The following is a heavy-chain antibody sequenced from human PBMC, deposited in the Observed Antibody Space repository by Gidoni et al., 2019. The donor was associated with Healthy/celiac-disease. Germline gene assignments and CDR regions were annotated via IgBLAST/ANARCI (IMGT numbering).Heavy chain of an antibody. D-gene: IGHD3-10*01. CDR3: ASGVPTPFYFAY. CDR1: GGSISSYY. Sequence: QVQLQESGPGLVKPSETLSLTCTVSGGSISSYYWSWIRQPPGKGLEWIGYIYYSGSTNYNPTLKSRVTISVDTSKNQFSLKLSSVTAADTAVYYCASGVPTPFYFAYWGQGTLVTVSS. J-gene: IGHJ4*02. CDR2: IYYSGST. V-gene: IGHV4-59*01.